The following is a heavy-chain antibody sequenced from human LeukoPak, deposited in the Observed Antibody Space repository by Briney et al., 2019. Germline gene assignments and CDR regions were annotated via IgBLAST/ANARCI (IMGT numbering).Heavy chain of an antibody. CDR3: TKDSSDYYRFDY. CDR1: GFTFSSYA. J-gene: IGHJ4*02. Sequence: GGSLRLSCAASGFTFSSYAMSWVRQAPGKGLEWVSAISGSGGSTYYADSVKGRFTISRDNAKNSLYLQMNSLRAEDTALYYCTKDSSDYYRFDYWGQGTLVTVSS. D-gene: IGHD3-22*01. V-gene: IGHV3-23*01. CDR2: ISGSGGST.